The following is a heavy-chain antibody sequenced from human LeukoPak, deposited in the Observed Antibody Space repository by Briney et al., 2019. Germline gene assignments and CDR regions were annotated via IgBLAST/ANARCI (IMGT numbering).Heavy chain of an antibody. Sequence: ASVKVSCKVSGYTLTELSMHWVRQAPGKGLEWMGGFDPEDGETIYAQKFQGRVTMTEDTSTDTAYMELSSLRSEDMAVYYCATASNRFGGAFDIWGQGTMVTVSS. D-gene: IGHD3-16*01. CDR3: ATASNRFGGAFDI. CDR2: FDPEDGET. J-gene: IGHJ3*02. V-gene: IGHV1-24*01. CDR1: GYTLTELS.